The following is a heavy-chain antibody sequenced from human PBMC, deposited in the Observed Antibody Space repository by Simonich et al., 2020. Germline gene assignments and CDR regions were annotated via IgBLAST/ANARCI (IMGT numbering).Heavy chain of an antibody. J-gene: IGHJ6*02. Sequence: QVQLQESGPGLVKPSETLSLTCAVSGYSISSGYYWGWIRQPPGKGLEWIGSIYHRGSTYYNPSLKSRVTTSVDTSKNQFSLKLSSVTAADTAVYYCARVGYSNYYYYGMDVWGQGTTVTVSS. CDR2: IYHRGST. CDR1: GYSISSGYY. V-gene: IGHV4-38-2*01. CDR3: ARVGYSNYYYYGMDV. D-gene: IGHD6-13*01.